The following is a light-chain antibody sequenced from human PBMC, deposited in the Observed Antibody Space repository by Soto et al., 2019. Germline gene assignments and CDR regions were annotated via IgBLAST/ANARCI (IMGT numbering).Light chain of an antibody. CDR2: EVI. CDR1: TSDIGGYNF. J-gene: IGLJ3*02. V-gene: IGLV2-14*01. Sequence: QSVLTQPASVSGSPGQSITISCTGSTSDIGGYNFVSWYQQHPGKAPKLMIYEVINRPSGVSSRFSGSKSANTASLTISGLQAEDEADYYCCSYTNSDTHLLFGGGPKVTVL. CDR3: CSYTNSDTHLL.